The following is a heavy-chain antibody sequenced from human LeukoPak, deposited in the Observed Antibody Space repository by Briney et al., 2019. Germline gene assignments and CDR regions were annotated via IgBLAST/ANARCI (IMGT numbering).Heavy chain of an antibody. CDR1: GYTFTSYG. CDR3: ARGGTPRAEYCSSTSCRDYYYMDV. CDR2: ISAYNGNT. Sequence: GASVKVSCKASGYTFTSYGISWVRQAPGQGLEWMGWISAYNGNTNYAQKLQGRVTMTTDTSTSTAYMELRSLRSDDTAVYYCARGGTPRAEYCSSTSCRDYYYMDVWGKGTTVTVSS. V-gene: IGHV1-18*01. J-gene: IGHJ6*03. D-gene: IGHD2-2*01.